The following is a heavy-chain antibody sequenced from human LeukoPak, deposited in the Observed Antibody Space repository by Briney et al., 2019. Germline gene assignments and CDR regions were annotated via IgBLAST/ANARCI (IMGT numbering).Heavy chain of an antibody. V-gene: IGHV4-59*01. CDR1: GGSISSYY. CDR2: VYYSGST. CDR3: ARGIVGAPNAYFFDY. J-gene: IGHJ4*02. Sequence: SETLSLTCTVSGGSISSYYWSWIRQPPGKGLDRIGYVYYSGSTNYNPSLKSRVTISVDTSKNQFSLKLSSVTAADTAVYYCARGIVGAPNAYFFDYWGQGTLVTVSS. D-gene: IGHD1-26*01.